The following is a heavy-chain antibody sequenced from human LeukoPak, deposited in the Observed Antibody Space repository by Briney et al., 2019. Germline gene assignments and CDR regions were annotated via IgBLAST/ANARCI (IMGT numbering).Heavy chain of an antibody. CDR3: ARDLTVPTSMDV. V-gene: IGHV3-48*01. Sequence: PGGSLRLSCAASGFTFSSYNINWVRQAPGKGLEWVSYISSSSSIIYYADSVTGRFTISRDNAKYSLYLQMNSLRAEDTAVYYCARDLTVPTSMDVWGKGTTVTVSS. CDR2: ISSSSSII. J-gene: IGHJ6*04. D-gene: IGHD2-2*01. CDR1: GFTFSSYN.